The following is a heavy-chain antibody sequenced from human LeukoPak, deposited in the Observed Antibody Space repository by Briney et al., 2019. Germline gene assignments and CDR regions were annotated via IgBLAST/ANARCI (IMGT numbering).Heavy chain of an antibody. J-gene: IGHJ3*02. V-gene: IGHV5-51*01. D-gene: IGHD2-2*01. Sequence: GESLKISCKGSGYSFTSYWIGWVRQMPGKGLEWMGIIYPGDSDTRYSPSFQGQVTISADKSISTAYLQWSSLKASDTAMYYCARQVRYCSSTSCSSDAFDIWGQGTMVTVSS. CDR3: ARQVRYCSSTSCSSDAFDI. CDR2: IYPGDSDT. CDR1: GYSFTSYW.